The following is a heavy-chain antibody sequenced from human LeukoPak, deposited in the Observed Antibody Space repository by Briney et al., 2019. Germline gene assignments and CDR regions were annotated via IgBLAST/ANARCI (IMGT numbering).Heavy chain of an antibody. Sequence: ASETLSLTCTVSGGSISSYYWSWIRQPPGKGLEWIGYIYYSGSTNYNPSLKSRVTISVDTSKNQFSLKLSSVTAADTAVYYCARVGSWYYFDYWGQGTLVTVSS. CDR1: GGSISSYY. CDR3: ARVGSWYYFDY. V-gene: IGHV4-59*01. J-gene: IGHJ4*02. D-gene: IGHD6-13*01. CDR2: IYYSGST.